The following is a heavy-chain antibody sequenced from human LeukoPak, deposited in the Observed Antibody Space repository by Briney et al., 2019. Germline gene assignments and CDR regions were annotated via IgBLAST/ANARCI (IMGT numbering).Heavy chain of an antibody. D-gene: IGHD1-26*01. CDR3: ARRLSGSYLDY. Sequence: ASVKVSCKASGYIFTGYYMHWVRQAPGQGLEWMGRINPNSGGTNYAQKFQGRVTMTRDTSISTAYMELSRLRSDDTAVYYCARRLSGSYLDYWGQGTLVTVSS. CDR2: INPNSGGT. CDR1: GYIFTGYY. J-gene: IGHJ4*02. V-gene: IGHV1-2*06.